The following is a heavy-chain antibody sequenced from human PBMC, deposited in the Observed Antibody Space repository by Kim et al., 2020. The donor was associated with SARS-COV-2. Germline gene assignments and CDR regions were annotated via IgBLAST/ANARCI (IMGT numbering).Heavy chain of an antibody. CDR2: ISDRGSYT. CDR3: AKHTPHSGGSPYHFDY. V-gene: IGHV3-23*01. D-gene: IGHD2-15*01. Sequence: GGSLRLSCVASGFTFSSFAMSWVRQAPGKGLEWVSSISDRGSYTNYADSVKGQFTISRNNSKNTLHLQMNSLRAEDTAVYYCAKHTPHSGGSPYHFDYWGQGTLVTVSS. CDR1: GFTFSSFA. J-gene: IGHJ4*02.